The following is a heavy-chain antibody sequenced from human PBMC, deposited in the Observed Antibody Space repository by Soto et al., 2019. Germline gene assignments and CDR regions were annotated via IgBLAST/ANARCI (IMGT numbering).Heavy chain of an antibody. CDR3: ASHRGFGGYDAY. CDR2: IDPSDSYT. J-gene: IGHJ4*02. V-gene: IGHV5-10-1*01. Sequence: EVQLVQSGAEVKKHGESLRISCQGSGNSFTDYLITWARQMPGKGLEWMGRIDPSDSYTNYNPSFQGHVTISADKSIGIASLQWGSLKASDTTSYYCASHRGFGGYDAYWGQGTLVTVSS. D-gene: IGHD5-12*01. CDR1: GNSFTDYL.